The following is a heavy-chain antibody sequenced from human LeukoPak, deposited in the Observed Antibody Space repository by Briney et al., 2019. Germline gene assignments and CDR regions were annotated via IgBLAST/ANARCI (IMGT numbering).Heavy chain of an antibody. CDR1: GFTFSSYA. D-gene: IGHD5-24*01. Sequence: GGSLRLSCAASGFTFSSYAMHWVRQAPGKGLEWVAVISYDGSNKYYADSVKGRFTISRDNSKNTLYLQMNSLRAEDTAVYYCARVRDGYNSRGPFDYWGQGTLVTVSS. CDR3: ARVRDGYNSRGPFDY. V-gene: IGHV3-30-3*01. J-gene: IGHJ4*02. CDR2: ISYDGSNK.